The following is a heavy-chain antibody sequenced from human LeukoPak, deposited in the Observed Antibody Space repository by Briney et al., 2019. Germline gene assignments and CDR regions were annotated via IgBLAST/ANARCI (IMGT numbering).Heavy chain of an antibody. CDR1: GGTFSSYA. J-gene: IGHJ6*02. V-gene: IGHV1-69*13. CDR3: AREVVPSGNYYYGMDV. CDR2: IIPIFGTA. D-gene: IGHD2-2*01. Sequence: ASVKVSCKASGGTFSSYAISWVRQAPGQGLEWMGGIIPIFGTANYAQKFQGRVTITADESTSTAYMELSSLRSEDTAVYYCAREVVPSGNYYYGMDVWGQGTTVTVSS.